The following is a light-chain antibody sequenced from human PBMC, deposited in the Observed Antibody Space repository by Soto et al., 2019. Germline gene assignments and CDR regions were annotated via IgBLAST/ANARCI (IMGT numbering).Light chain of an antibody. CDR1: QSVSSNY. V-gene: IGKV3-20*01. CDR2: AAS. Sequence: EIVLTQSPGTLSLSPGERATLSCMASQSVSSNYLAWYQQNPGQAPRLLIYAASSRATGIPDRFSGSGSGTDFTLTIRRLEPEDFAVYYCQQYGRSPWTFGQGTKVDIK. CDR3: QQYGRSPWT. J-gene: IGKJ1*01.